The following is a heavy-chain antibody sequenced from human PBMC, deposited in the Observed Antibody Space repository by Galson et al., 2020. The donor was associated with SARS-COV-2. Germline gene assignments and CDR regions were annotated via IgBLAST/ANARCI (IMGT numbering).Heavy chain of an antibody. Sequence: SETLSLTCAVYGGSFSDYYWSWIRQPPGKGLEWIGEINHSGSSKYNPSLRSRVAISVDRSRKQFSLKLSSVTAADTAVYYCATQESYYAYFHHWGQGTLVTVSS. D-gene: IGHD3-10*01. V-gene: IGHV4-34*01. CDR3: ATQESYYAYFHH. CDR2: INHSGSS. CDR1: GGSFSDYY. J-gene: IGHJ1*01.